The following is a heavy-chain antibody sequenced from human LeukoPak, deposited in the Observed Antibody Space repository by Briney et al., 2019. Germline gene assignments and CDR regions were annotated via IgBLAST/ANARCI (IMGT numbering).Heavy chain of an antibody. CDR2: ISYSGTT. D-gene: IGHD1-26*01. J-gene: IGHJ6*03. V-gene: IGHV4-39*01. CDR3: ASKQWVYYYMDV. Sequence: SETLSLTCTVSGGSISSSNYYWGWIRQPPGKGLEWIGSISYSGTTYYNPSLKGRVTIFVDTSKNQFSLKLSSVTAADTAVYYCASKQWVYYYMDVWGKGTTVTVSS. CDR1: GGSISSSNYY.